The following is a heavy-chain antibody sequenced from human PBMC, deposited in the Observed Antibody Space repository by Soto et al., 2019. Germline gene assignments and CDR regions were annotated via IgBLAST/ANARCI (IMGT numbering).Heavy chain of an antibody. D-gene: IGHD3-3*01. CDR1: GGSISSGGYS. CDR3: ARALSPFWSGYYTKGPEDHYYFDY. CDR2: IYHSGST. Sequence: PSETLSLTCAVSGGSISSGGYSWSWIRQPPGKGLEWIGYIYHSGSTYYNPSLKSRVTISVDRSKNQFSLKLSSVTVADTAVYYFARALSPFWSGYYTKGPEDHYYFDYWGQGTLVTVSS. J-gene: IGHJ4*02. V-gene: IGHV4-30-2*01.